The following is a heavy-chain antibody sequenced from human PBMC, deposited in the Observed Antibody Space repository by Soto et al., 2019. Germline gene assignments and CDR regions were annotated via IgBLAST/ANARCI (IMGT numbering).Heavy chain of an antibody. J-gene: IGHJ4*02. D-gene: IGHD1-20*01. Sequence: QVQLVQSGAEEKKPGASVKDSCKASGYTFTSYAMHWVRQAPGQRLEWMGWINAGTGNTKYSQKFQGRVTITRDTSASTGYMELSSLRSEDTAVYYCARGITLPTPLDYWGQGTLVSVSS. CDR2: INAGTGNT. V-gene: IGHV1-3*05. CDR3: ARGITLPTPLDY. CDR1: GYTFTSYA.